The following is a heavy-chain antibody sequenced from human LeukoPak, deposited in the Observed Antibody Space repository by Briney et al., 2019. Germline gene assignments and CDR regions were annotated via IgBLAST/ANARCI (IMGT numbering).Heavy chain of an antibody. CDR2: MNHSGSA. V-gene: IGHV4-34*01. J-gene: IGHJ5*02. CDR3: ARLRGATVAHNWFDP. D-gene: IGHD6-19*01. CDR1: GGSFSGYY. Sequence: SETLSLTCLVYGGSFSGYYLTWIRQPPGKGLEWIGEMNHSGSANYNPSLQGGVTTSLETSKNQHPLRLSSVTAADTAVYYCARLRGATVAHNWFDPWGQGTLVTVS.